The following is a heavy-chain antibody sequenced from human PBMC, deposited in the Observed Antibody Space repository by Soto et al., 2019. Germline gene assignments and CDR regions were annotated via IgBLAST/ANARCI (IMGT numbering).Heavy chain of an antibody. V-gene: IGHV4-4*07. CDR3: ARGGGVPALGDP. J-gene: IGHJ5*02. CDR1: GVSMRNSY. D-gene: IGHD3-16*01. CDR2: ISTSGNT. Sequence: QVQLEESGPGLVKPSETLSLICSVSGVSMRNSYWTWIRQSAGKGLEWIGRISTSGNTTYDPSLNSRLTMSVDTSKSQVYLKLTSVTAADTAVYYCARGGGVPALGDPWGQGTLVTVSS.